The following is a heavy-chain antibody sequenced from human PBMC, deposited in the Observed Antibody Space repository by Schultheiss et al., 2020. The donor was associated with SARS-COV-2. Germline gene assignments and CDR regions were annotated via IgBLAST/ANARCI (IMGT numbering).Heavy chain of an antibody. Sequence: SQTLSLTCTVSGGSITSSSYYWGWIRQPPGKGLEWIGSMYDSGSTNYNPSLKSRVTISVDKSKNQFSLKLSSVTAADTAVYYCARDSYYYDSIHAFDIWGQGTMVTVSS. V-gene: IGHV4-39*07. J-gene: IGHJ3*02. CDR2: MYDSGST. CDR1: GGSITSSSYY. CDR3: ARDSYYYDSIHAFDI. D-gene: IGHD3-22*01.